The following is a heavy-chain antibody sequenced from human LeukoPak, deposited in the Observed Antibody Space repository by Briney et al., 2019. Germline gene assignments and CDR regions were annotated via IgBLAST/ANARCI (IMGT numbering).Heavy chain of an antibody. D-gene: IGHD3-16*01. J-gene: IGHJ4*02. Sequence: ASVKVSCKASGYTFTSYYMHWVRQAPGQGLEWMGLINPTGGSTGYAQKFQGRVTMTRDMSTSTDYMELSSLRSEDTAIYYCARGWDSYTFDYWGQGTLVTVSS. CDR2: INPTGGST. V-gene: IGHV1-46*01. CDR1: GYTFTSYY. CDR3: ARGWDSYTFDY.